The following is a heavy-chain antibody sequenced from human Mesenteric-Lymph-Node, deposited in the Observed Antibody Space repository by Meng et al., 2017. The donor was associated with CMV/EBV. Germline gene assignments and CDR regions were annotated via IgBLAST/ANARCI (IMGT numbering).Heavy chain of an antibody. CDR2: IRFDERNK. D-gene: IGHD3-3*01. CDR3: AEDPHEFWSGKNWFDP. J-gene: IGHJ5*02. Sequence: GESLKISCAASGFAFSSHGMHWVRQAPGKGLEWVAFIRFDERNKYYADSVKDRFTISRDKSKNTLYLQINSLRAEDTAVYYCAEDPHEFWSGKNWFDPWGQGTLVTVSS. V-gene: IGHV3-30*02. CDR1: GFAFSSHG.